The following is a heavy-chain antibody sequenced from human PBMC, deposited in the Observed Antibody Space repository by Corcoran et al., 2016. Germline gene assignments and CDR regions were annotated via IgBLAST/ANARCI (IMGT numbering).Heavy chain of an antibody. CDR3: ARGGYYYSSGPFGY. CDR1: GGSFSGYY. J-gene: IGHJ4*02. CDR2: INHSGST. Sequence: QVQLQQCGAGLLKPSETLSLTCAVYGGSFSGYYWSWIRQPTGKGLEWIGEINHSGSTNYNPSLKSRVTISVATSKNQFSLKLSCVTYADTAVYYCARGGYYYSSGPFGYWGQGTLVTVSS. D-gene: IGHD3-22*01. V-gene: IGHV4-34*01.